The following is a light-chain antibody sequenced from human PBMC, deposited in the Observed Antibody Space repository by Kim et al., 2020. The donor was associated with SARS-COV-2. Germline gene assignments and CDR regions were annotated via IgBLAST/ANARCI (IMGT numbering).Light chain of an antibody. Sequence: APGKTARITCGENGLGLQSVHWYQQKPGQAPVLVIYYDTDRPSGIPERFSGSNSGNTATLTISRVEAGDEADYYCQVWDTGSDHPIFGGGTQLTVL. CDR3: QVWDTGSDHPI. CDR1: GLGLQS. V-gene: IGLV3-21*04. CDR2: YDT. J-gene: IGLJ2*01.